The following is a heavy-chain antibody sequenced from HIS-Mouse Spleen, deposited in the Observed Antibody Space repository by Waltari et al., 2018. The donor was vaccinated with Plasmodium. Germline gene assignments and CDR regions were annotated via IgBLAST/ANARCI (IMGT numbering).Heavy chain of an antibody. CDR3: ARHKGPNCGGDCYYFDY. CDR2: INPNSGGT. D-gene: IGHD2-21*02. CDR1: GYTFTGYY. Sequence: QVQLVQSGAEGKKPGASVKVSCKASGYTFTGYYMHWVRQAPGQGLEWMGWINPNSGGTNYAQKFQGRVTMTRDTSISTAYMELSRLRSDDTAVYYCARHKGPNCGGDCYYFDYWGQGTLVTVSS. V-gene: IGHV1-2*02. J-gene: IGHJ4*02.